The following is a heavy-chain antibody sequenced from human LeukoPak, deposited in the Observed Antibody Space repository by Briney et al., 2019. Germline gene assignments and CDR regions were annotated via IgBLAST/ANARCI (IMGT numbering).Heavy chain of an antibody. CDR3: ARVHIVVVPAAIGDRDAFNI. CDR1: GFTVSSNY. J-gene: IGHJ3*02. Sequence: PGGSLRLSCAASGFTVSSNYMSWVRQAPGKGLEWVSVIYSGGSTYYADSVKGRFTISRDNSKNTLYLQMNSLRAEDTAVYYCARVHIVVVPAAIGDRDAFNIWGQGTMVTVSS. D-gene: IGHD2-2*01. V-gene: IGHV3-66*01. CDR2: IYSGGST.